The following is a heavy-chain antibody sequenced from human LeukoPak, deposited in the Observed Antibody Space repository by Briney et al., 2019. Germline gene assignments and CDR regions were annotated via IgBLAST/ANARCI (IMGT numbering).Heavy chain of an antibody. CDR2: VGGGTVI. J-gene: IGHJ4*02. D-gene: IGHD1-26*01. CDR3: AKDATPHNGIWDNFDH. Sequence: GRSLRLSCVASGFTFNVHGMTWVRHAPGEGLELVSSVGGGTVIHYADSVKGRFTASRDDSKNTLYLQMNSLRAVDTAVYYCAKDATPHNGIWDNFDHWGQGTPVTVSS. CDR1: GFTFNVHG. V-gene: IGHV3-23*01.